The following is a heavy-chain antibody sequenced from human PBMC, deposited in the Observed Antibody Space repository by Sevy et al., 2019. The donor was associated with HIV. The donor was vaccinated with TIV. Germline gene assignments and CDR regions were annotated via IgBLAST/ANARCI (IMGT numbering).Heavy chain of an antibody. CDR2: ISVYNDDT. CDR1: GYTFNSYG. D-gene: IGHD2-15*01. J-gene: IGHJ4*02. Sequence: ASVKVSCKASGYTFNSYGISWVRQAPGQGREWMGWISVYNDDTNYAQKLQGKLTMTTDTSTSTAYIELRSLRFDDTAVYYCARDRGGIVLEXAAXLDYWGQXTLVTVSS. V-gene: IGHV1-18*01. CDR3: ARDRGGIVLEXAAXLDY.